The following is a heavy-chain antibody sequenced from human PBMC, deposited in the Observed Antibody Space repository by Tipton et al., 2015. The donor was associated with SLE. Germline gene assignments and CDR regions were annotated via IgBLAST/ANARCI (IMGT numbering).Heavy chain of an antibody. V-gene: IGHV3-11*04. CDR3: ARDVGNDPPDGFDV. CDR2: ISPSGTSI. Sequence: SLRLSCAASGFLFGDYYMTWVRQAPGKGLEWLSFISPSGTSIHSADSVKGRFSISRDNTKNSLYLQMNSLRAEDTAVYYCARDVGNDPPDGFDVWGQGTMVTVSS. D-gene: IGHD5-12*01. J-gene: IGHJ3*01. CDR1: GFLFGDYY.